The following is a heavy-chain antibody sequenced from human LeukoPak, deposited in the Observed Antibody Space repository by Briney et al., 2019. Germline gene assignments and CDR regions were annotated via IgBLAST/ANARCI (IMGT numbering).Heavy chain of an antibody. CDR3: ARRLTQYDCFDP. V-gene: IGHV6-1*01. D-gene: IGHD2-2*01. CDR1: GDSVSSNSVT. Sequence: SQTLSLTCAISGDSVSSNSVTWNWIRQSPSRGLEWLGRTYYRSTWYNDYAVSVRGRITVNPDTSKNQSSLRLNSVTPEDTAVYYCARRLTQYDCFDPWGQGILVTDSS. J-gene: IGHJ5*02. CDR2: TYYRSTWYN.